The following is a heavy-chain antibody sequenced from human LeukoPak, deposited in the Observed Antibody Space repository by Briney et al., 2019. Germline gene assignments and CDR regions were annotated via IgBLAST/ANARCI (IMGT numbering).Heavy chain of an antibody. J-gene: IGHJ4*02. Sequence: PSETLSLTCTVSGGSISSYYWSWIRQPPGKGLEWIGYIYYSGSTNYNPSLKSRVTISVDTSKNQFSLKLSSVTAADTAVYYCARAFDSSGPDYWGQGTLVTVSS. CDR3: ARAFDSSGPDY. D-gene: IGHD3-22*01. CDR1: GGSISSYY. CDR2: IYYSGST. V-gene: IGHV4-59*08.